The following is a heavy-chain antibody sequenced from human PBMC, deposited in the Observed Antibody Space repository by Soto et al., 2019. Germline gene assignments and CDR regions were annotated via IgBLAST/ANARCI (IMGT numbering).Heavy chain of an antibody. J-gene: IGHJ4*02. CDR1: GFSLSTSGVS. D-gene: IGHD2-15*01. Sequence: QITLKESGPTLVKPTQTLTLTCTFSGFSLSTSGVSVGWIRQPPGKALEWLALIYWDDDKRYSPSLKSRLTITKDTSNNQVVLTMTNMDPVDTATYYCAHRPSYCSGGSCYSGFDYWGQGTLVTVSS. CDR2: IYWDDDK. CDR3: AHRPSYCSGGSCYSGFDY. V-gene: IGHV2-5*02.